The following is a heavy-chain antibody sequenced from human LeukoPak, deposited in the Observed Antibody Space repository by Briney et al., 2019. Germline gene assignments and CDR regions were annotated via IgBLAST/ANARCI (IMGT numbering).Heavy chain of an antibody. CDR1: GFTFTSSA. CDR3: AAVSLDYDILTGYYRTYYYGMDV. D-gene: IGHD3-9*01. V-gene: IGHV1-58*02. Sequence: GTSVKVSCKASGFTFTSSAMQWVRQARGQRLERIGWIVVGSGNTNYAQKFQERVTITRDMSTSTAYMELSSLRSEDTAVYYCAAVSLDYDILTGYYRTYYYGMDVWGQGTTVTVSS. CDR2: IVVGSGNT. J-gene: IGHJ6*02.